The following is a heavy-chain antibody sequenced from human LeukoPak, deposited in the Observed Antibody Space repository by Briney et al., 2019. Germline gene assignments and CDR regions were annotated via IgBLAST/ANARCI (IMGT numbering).Heavy chain of an antibody. CDR1: GFTFDDYT. D-gene: IGHD1-14*01. Sequence: PGGSLRLSCAASGFTFDDYTMHWVRQAPGKGLEWVSLISWDGGSTYYADSVEGRFTISRDNSKNSLYLQMNSLRTEDTASYYCAKGRGIRNYYMDVWGKGTTVTVSS. CDR2: ISWDGGST. J-gene: IGHJ6*03. V-gene: IGHV3-43*01. CDR3: AKGRGIRNYYMDV.